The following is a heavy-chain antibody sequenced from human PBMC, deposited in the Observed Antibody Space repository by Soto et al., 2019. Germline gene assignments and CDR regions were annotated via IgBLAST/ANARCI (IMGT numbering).Heavy chain of an antibody. CDR2: IIPIFGTA. V-gene: IGHV1-69*13. CDR1: GGTFSIYA. CDR3: AVRYSGSYYVLRGYDY. J-gene: IGHJ4*02. Sequence: SVKVSCKASGGTFSIYAISWVRQAPGQGLEWMGGIIPIFGTANYAQKFQGRVTITADESTSTAYMELSSLRSEDTAVYYCAVRYSGSYYVLRGYDYWGQGTLVTVSS. D-gene: IGHD1-26*01.